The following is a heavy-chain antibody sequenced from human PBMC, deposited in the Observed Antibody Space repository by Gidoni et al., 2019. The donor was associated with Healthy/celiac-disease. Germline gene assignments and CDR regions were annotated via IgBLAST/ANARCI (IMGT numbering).Heavy chain of an antibody. J-gene: IGHJ4*02. CDR2: INPSGGST. Sequence: QVQLVQSGAEVKKPGASVQVSCKASGYTFTSYYMHWVRQAPGQGLEWMGIINPSGGSTSYAQKFQGRVTMTRDTSTSTVYMELSSLRSEDTAVYYCARDPPVATRGHYFDYWGQGTLVTVSS. V-gene: IGHV1-46*01. CDR3: ARDPPVATRGHYFDY. D-gene: IGHD5-12*01. CDR1: GYTFTSYY.